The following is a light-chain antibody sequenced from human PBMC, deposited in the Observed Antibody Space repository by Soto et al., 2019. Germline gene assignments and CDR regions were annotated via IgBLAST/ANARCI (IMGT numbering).Light chain of an antibody. J-gene: IGKJ1*01. CDR3: QQYQNLWT. CDR1: QSVTSN. CDR2: RAS. Sequence: EIVLTQSPAPLSFSPGERATLSCRASQSVTSNVAWYQQRPGQPPRLLIYRASSRATGIPARLSGSGSGTEFTLTINSLQSEDFAVYYCQQYQNLWTFGQGTKVDIK. V-gene: IGKV3-15*01.